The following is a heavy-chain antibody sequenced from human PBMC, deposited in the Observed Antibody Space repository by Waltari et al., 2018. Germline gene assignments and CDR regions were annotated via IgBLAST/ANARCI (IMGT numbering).Heavy chain of an antibody. CDR2: IYYSGST. D-gene: IGHD4-17*01. J-gene: IGHJ6*03. CDR3: ARLRGPPFSYYYYMDV. Sequence: TVSGGSISSYYWSWIRQPPGKGLEWIGYIYYSGSTNYNPSLKSRVTISVDTSKNQFSLKLSSVTAADTAVYYCARLRGPPFSYYYYMDVWGKGTTVTISS. V-gene: IGHV4-59*08. CDR1: GGSISSYY.